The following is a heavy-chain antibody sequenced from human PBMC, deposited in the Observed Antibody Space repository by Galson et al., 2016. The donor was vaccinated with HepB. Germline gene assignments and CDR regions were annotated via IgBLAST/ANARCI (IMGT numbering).Heavy chain of an antibody. D-gene: IGHD3-16*01. CDR2: FYHSGST. Sequence: LSLTCTVSGGSMSSYYWSWIRQPPGKGLEWIGYFYHSGSTKYNPSLKSRVTMSEDSSKNQFSLKLKSVTAADTAVYYCARSLPHYYSYFYYMDVWGKGTTVTVSS. J-gene: IGHJ6*03. CDR3: ARSLPHYYSYFYYMDV. CDR1: GGSMSSYY. V-gene: IGHV4-59*01.